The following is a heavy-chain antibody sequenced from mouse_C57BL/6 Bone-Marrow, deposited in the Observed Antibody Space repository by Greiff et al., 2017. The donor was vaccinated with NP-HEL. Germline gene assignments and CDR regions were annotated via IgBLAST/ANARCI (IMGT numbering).Heavy chain of an antibody. CDR3: ARPYYGNYDYAMDY. CDR1: GFTFSSYG. CDR2: ISSGGSYT. Sequence: EVMLVESGGDLVKPGGSLKLSCAASGFTFSSYGMSWVRQTPDKRLEWVATISSGGSYTYYPDSVKGRFTISRDNAKNTLYLQMSSLKSEDTAMYYCARPYYGNYDYAMDYWGQGTSVTVSS. J-gene: IGHJ4*01. D-gene: IGHD2-10*01. V-gene: IGHV5-6*01.